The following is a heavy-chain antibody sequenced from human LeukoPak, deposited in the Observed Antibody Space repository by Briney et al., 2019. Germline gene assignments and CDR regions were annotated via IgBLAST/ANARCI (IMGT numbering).Heavy chain of an antibody. CDR2: IIPIFGTA. V-gene: IGHV1-69*06. D-gene: IGHD5-12*01. Sequence: ASVKVSCKASGGTFSSYAISWVRQAPGQGLEWIGGIIPIFGTANYAQKFQGRVTITADKSTSTAYMELSSLRSEDTAVYYCASRYSGYDYRATRGYYYYGMDVWGKGTTVTVSS. CDR1: GGTFSSYA. J-gene: IGHJ6*04. CDR3: ASRYSGYDYRATRGYYYYGMDV.